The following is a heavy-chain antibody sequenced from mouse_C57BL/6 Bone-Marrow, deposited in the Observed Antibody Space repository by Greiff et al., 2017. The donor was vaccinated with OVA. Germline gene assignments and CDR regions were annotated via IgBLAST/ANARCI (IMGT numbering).Heavy chain of an antibody. Sequence: VQLQQPGAELVRPGSSVKLSCKASGYTFTSYWMHWVKQRPIQGLEWIGNIDPSDSEPHYTQKFKDKATLTVDKSSSTAYMQLSSLTSEDAAVYYCARKKGPYEYDASHYYAMYYWGHGPSVTVS. J-gene: IGHJ4*01. CDR2: IDPSDSEP. CDR1: GYTFTSYW. D-gene: IGHD2-4*01. V-gene: IGHV1-52*01. CDR3: ARKKGPYEYDASHYYAMYY.